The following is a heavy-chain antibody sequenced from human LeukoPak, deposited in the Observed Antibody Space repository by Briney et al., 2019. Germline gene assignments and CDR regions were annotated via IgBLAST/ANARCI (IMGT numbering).Heavy chain of an antibody. D-gene: IGHD3-22*01. CDR2: IYYSGST. CDR3: ARVPMNYYDSSGGHD. V-gene: IGHV4-31*03. J-gene: IGHJ4*02. Sequence: SETLSLTCTVSGGSISSGGYYWSWIRQPPGKGLEWIGYIYYSGSTYYNPSLKSRVTISVDTSKNQFSLKLSSVTAADTAVYYCARVPMNYYDSSGGHDWGQGTLVTVSS. CDR1: GGSISSGGYY.